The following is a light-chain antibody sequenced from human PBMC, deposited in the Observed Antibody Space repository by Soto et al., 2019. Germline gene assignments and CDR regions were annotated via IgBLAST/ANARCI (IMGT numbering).Light chain of an antibody. V-gene: IGKV1-5*01. CDR2: DAF. J-gene: IGKJ1*01. Sequence: DIQMTQSPSTLSASVGDRVTITCRASQNINNWLAWYQQKPGKAPKLLISDAFNLASGVPSSFSGSRSGTEFTLTISSLQPDDVATYYCQQFNTYPWTFGQGTRVEVK. CDR3: QQFNTYPWT. CDR1: QNINNW.